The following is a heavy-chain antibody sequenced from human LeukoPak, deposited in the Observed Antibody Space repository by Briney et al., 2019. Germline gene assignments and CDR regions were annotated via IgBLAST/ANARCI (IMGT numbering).Heavy chain of an antibody. CDR3: ARVHCSGGSCSDYYYYGMDV. CDR2: INAGNGNT. D-gene: IGHD2-15*01. J-gene: IGHJ6*02. V-gene: IGHV1-3*01. Sequence: ASVKVSCKASGYTFTSYAVHWVRQAPGQRLEWMGWINAGNGNTKYSQKFQGRVTITRDTSASTAYMELSSLRSEDTAVYYCARVHCSGGSCSDYYYYGMDVWGQGTTVTVSS. CDR1: GYTFTSYA.